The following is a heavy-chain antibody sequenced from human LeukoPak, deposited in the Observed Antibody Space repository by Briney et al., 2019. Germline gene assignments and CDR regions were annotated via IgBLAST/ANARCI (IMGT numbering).Heavy chain of an antibody. Sequence: SETLSLTCTVSGGSISSGSYYWSWIRQPAGKGLEWIGRIYTSGSTNYNPSLKSRVTISVDTSKNQFSLKLSSVTAADTAVYYCARASIAVAGSLFDYWGQGTLVTVSS. J-gene: IGHJ4*02. V-gene: IGHV4-61*02. CDR3: ARASIAVAGSLFDY. CDR2: IYTSGST. D-gene: IGHD6-19*01. CDR1: GGSISSGSYY.